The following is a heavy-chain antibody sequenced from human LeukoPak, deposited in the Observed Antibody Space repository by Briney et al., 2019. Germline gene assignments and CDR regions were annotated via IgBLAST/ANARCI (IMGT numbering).Heavy chain of an antibody. CDR1: GGSISSGGYS. V-gene: IGHV4-30-4*07. D-gene: IGHD1-26*01. CDR2: IYYSGST. Sequence: SQTLSLTCAVSGGSISSGGYSWSWIRQPPGKGLEWIGYIYYSGSTYYNPSLKSRVTISVDTSKNQFSLKLSSVTAADTAVYYCARGQVGDAFDIWGQGTMVTVSS. CDR3: ARGQVGDAFDI. J-gene: IGHJ3*02.